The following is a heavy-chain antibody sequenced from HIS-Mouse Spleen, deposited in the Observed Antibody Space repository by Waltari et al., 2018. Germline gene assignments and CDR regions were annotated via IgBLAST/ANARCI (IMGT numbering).Heavy chain of an antibody. J-gene: IGHJ4*02. V-gene: IGHV3-11*01. CDR1: GFPFRAYY. D-gene: IGHD4-17*01. CDR3: ARVSYGDYSFDY. Sequence: QVQLVESGGGLVKPGGSLRLSCAASGFPFRAYYLSWIRQAPGKGLEWVSYISSSGSTIYYADSVKGRFTISRDNAKNSLYLQMNSLRAEDTAVYYCARVSYGDYSFDYWGQGTLVTVSS. CDR2: ISSSGSTI.